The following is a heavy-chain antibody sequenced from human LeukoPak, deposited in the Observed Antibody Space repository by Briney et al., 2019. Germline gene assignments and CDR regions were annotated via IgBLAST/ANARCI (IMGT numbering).Heavy chain of an antibody. CDR2: IYYSGST. CDR3: ARERSESSTMGRGVLFDY. CDR1: GGSISSGDYY. J-gene: IGHJ4*02. V-gene: IGHV4-30-4*08. Sequence: SETLSLTCTVSGGSISSGDYYWSWIRQPPGKGLEWIGYIYYSGSTYYNPSLKSRVTISVDMSKNQFSLKLRSVTAADTAVYYCARERSESSTMGRGVLFDYWGQGTLVTVSS. D-gene: IGHD3-10*01.